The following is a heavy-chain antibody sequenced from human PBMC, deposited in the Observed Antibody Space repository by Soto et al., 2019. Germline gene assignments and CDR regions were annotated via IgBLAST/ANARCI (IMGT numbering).Heavy chain of an antibody. D-gene: IGHD4-17*01. CDR2: IFYGGGSGVA. Sequence: GGSFSSSNYYWGWIRQPPGKGLEWIGNIFYGGGSGVAYYSPSLKSRVTISVDTSKNQFSLNMRSLTAADTAVYFCARRGGGDSLFDSWGHDILVTVSS. J-gene: IGHJ4*01. V-gene: IGHV4-39*01. CDR3: ARRGGGDSLFDS. CDR1: GGSFSSSNYY.